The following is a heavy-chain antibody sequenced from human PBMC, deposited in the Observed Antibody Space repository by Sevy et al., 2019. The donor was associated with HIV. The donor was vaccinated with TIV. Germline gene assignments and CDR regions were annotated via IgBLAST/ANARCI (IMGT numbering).Heavy chain of an antibody. Sequence: GGSLRLSCAASGFTFDDYAMHWVRQAPGKGLEWVSGISWNSGSIGYADSVKGRFTISRDNAKNSLYLQMNSLRAEDTALYYCAKVSEITYYYDSSGYLGAFDIWGQRTMVTVSS. D-gene: IGHD3-22*01. V-gene: IGHV3-9*01. CDR3: AKVSEITYYYDSSGYLGAFDI. CDR1: GFTFDDYA. CDR2: ISWNSGSI. J-gene: IGHJ3*02.